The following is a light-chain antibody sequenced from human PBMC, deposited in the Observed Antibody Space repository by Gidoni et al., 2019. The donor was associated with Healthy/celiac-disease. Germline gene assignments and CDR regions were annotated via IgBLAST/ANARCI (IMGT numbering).Light chain of an antibody. CDR3: QQYNNWPPWT. CDR2: GAS. V-gene: IGKV3-15*01. CDR1: QSVSSN. Sequence: EIVMTPSPATLSVSPGERATPSCRASQSVSSNLARYQQKPGQAPRLLIYGASTRATGIPARFSGSGSGTEFTLTISSLQSEDFAVYYCQQYNNWPPWTFGQGTKVEIK. J-gene: IGKJ1*01.